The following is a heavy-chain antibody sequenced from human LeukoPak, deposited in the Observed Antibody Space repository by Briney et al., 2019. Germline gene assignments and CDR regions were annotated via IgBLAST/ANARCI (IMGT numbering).Heavy chain of an antibody. Sequence: GGSLRLSCVASGFPFSSYWMTWVRQAPGKGLEWVANIKQDGSKKSYVDSVKGRFTISRDNAKNSLYLQMNSLRAEDTAVFYCVRAVAGKGCIDYWGQGTLVTVSS. J-gene: IGHJ4*02. D-gene: IGHD6-19*01. V-gene: IGHV3-7*01. CDR2: IKQDGSKK. CDR3: VRAVAGKGCIDY. CDR1: GFPFSSYW.